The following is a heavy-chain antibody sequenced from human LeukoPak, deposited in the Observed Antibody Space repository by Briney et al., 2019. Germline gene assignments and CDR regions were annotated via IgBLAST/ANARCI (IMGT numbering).Heavy chain of an antibody. V-gene: IGHV4-59*01. CDR1: GGSISSYY. D-gene: IGHD1-26*01. Sequence: PSETLSLTCTVSGGSISSYYWSWIRQPPGKGLEWIGYIYYSGSTNYNPSLKSRVTISVDTSKNQFSLKLSSVTAADTAVYYCARSSGDYSHRRFDYWGQGTVVTVSS. CDR2: IYYSGST. J-gene: IGHJ4*02. CDR3: ARSSGDYSHRRFDY.